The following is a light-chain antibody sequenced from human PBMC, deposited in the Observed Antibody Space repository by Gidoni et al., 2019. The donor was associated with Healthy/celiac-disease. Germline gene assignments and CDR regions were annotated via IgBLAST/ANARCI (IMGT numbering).Light chain of an antibody. CDR3: QQYYSTPRT. V-gene: IGKV4-1*01. CDR1: QSVLYSSNSKNY. CDR2: WAS. Sequence: DIVITQSPASLAVSLGERATINCKSSQSVLYSSNSKNYLAWYQQKPGQPPKLLIYWASTRESGVPDRFSGSGSGTDFTLTISSLQAEDVAVYYCQQYYSTPRTFGQGTKVEIK. J-gene: IGKJ1*01.